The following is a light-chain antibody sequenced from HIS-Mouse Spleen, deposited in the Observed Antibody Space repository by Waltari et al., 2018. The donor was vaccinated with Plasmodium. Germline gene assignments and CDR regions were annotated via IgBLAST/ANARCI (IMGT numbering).Light chain of an antibody. V-gene: IGKV2-28*01. J-gene: IGKJ4*01. CDR1: QSLLHSNGYNY. CDR3: MQALQTPLT. Sequence: DIVMTQSPLSLPVTPGEPASISCRSSQSLLHSNGYNYLDWYLQKPGQSRKLLIYLGSNRASGVPDRFSGSGSGTDFTLKISRVEAEDVGVYYCMQALQTPLTFGGGTKVEIK. CDR2: LGS.